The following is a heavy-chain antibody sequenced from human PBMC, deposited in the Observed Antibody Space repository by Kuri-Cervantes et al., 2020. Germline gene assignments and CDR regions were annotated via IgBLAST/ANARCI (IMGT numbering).Heavy chain of an antibody. CDR1: GFTFSSYS. V-gene: IGHV3-48*01. Sequence: GGSLRLSCAASGFTFSSYSMNWVRQAPGKGLEWVSYISSSGSTIYYADSVKGRFTISRDNSKNTLYLQMNSLRAEDTAVYYCARGSGYRFVDYWGQGTLVTVSS. D-gene: IGHD5-18*01. J-gene: IGHJ4*02. CDR3: ARGSGYRFVDY. CDR2: ISSSGSTI.